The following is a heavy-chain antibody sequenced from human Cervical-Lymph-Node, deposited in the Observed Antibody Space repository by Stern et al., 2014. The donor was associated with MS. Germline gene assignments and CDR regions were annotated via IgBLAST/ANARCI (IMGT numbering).Heavy chain of an antibody. CDR2: VLPFVGTS. J-gene: IGHJ5*02. CDR3: ARGGGDTWFDP. CDR1: GG. Sequence: VQLVESGAVVKKSGSSVKVSCKASGGISWVRQAPGQGLEWMGGVLPFVGTSNYAQKFQGRVTITADTSPNTVYLELNSLTSDDTAAYYCARGGGDTWFDPWGQGTLVTVSS. V-gene: IGHV1-69*06. D-gene: IGHD3-16*01.